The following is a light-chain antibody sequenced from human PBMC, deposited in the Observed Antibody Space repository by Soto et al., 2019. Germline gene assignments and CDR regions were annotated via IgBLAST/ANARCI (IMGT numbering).Light chain of an antibody. CDR1: QSVGTY. CDR3: QQHMNWST. Sequence: EIVLTQSPATLSLSPGERATLSCRASQSVGTYLAWYQQKPGQAPRLLIYDVSTRATDIPARFSGSGSGTDFTLTIGSLEPEDFEVYYCQQHMNWSTFGEGTKVEI. CDR2: DVS. V-gene: IGKV3-11*01. J-gene: IGKJ4*01.